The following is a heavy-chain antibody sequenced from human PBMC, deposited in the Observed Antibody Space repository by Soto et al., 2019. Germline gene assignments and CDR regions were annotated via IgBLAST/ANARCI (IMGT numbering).Heavy chain of an antibody. J-gene: IGHJ4*02. CDR2: ISYSGSA. D-gene: IGHD3-9*01. CDR3: VRFWPPPYSDALTDYTDQFDY. Sequence: SDALSHTLSISGGSNSSYSYHWGLTCQVPGKGLEWIESISYSGSAYYNQTLKSRLSIYVDTSKRQFSLTLSSVTAADTAVYYCVRFWPPPYSDALTDYTDQFDYWRQGTLVT. V-gene: IGHV4-39*01. CDR1: GGSNSSYSYH.